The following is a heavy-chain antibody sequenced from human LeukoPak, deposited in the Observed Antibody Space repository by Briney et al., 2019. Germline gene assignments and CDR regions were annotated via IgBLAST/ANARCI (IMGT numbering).Heavy chain of an antibody. CDR2: IYSDGST. V-gene: IGHV3-66*01. CDR3: AKERNLEIAVAGTIFDY. J-gene: IGHJ4*02. D-gene: IGHD6-19*01. CDR1: GFTVSSNY. Sequence: GGSLRLSCAASGFTVSSNYMSWVRQAPGKGLDWVSVIYSDGSTYYADSVKGRFTISRDNSKNMIYLEMNNLRAEDTAVYYCAKERNLEIAVAGTIFDYWGQGTLVTVSS.